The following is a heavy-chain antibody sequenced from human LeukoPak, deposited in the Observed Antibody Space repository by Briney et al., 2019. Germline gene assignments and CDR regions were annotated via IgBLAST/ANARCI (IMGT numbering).Heavy chain of an antibody. CDR2: ISSSSTI. D-gene: IGHD3-22*01. Sequence: GGSLGLSCAASGFTFSSYSMNWVRQAPGKGLEWVSYISSSSTIYYADSVKGRFTISRDNAKNSLYLQMDSLRDEDTAVYYCARDRYLTSGYEENWFDPWGQVAKGTVSS. CDR1: GFTFSSYS. V-gene: IGHV3-48*02. J-gene: IGHJ5*02. CDR3: ARDRYLTSGYEENWFDP.